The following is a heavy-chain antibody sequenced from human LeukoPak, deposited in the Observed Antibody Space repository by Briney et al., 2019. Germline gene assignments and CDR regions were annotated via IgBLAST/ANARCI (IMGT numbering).Heavy chain of an antibody. CDR2: INYNSGVT. V-gene: IGHV1-2*02. D-gene: IGHD6-6*01. Sequence: ASVKVSCKASGYTFSDYYMHWVRQAPGQGLEWMGWINYNSGVTNYAQKFQGRVTMTRDTSISTAYMELSRLRSDDTAVYYCARYSSSYNYYYYMDVWGKGTTVTVSS. CDR3: ARYSSSYNYYYYMDV. CDR1: GYTFSDYY. J-gene: IGHJ6*03.